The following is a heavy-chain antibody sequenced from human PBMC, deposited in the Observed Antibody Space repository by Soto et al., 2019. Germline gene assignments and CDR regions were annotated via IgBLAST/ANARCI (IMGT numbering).Heavy chain of an antibody. CDR1: GGSLSSYY. CDR3: ARTWGSTSDF. CDR2: IYYSGST. V-gene: IGHV4-59*01. Sequence: PEETLSLTCVVSGGSLSSYYWSWIRQPPGKGLEWIGYIYYSGSTNYNPSLKSRVTISVDTSKNQFSLKLSSVTAADTAVYYCARTWGSTSDFWGRGTLVTVS. D-gene: IGHD3-16*01. J-gene: IGHJ4*02.